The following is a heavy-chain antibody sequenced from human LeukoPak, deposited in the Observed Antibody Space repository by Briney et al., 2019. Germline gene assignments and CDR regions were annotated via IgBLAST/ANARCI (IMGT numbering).Heavy chain of an antibody. V-gene: IGHV3-53*01. CDR3: ARSLEGLSYYYYGMDV. Sequence: PGGSLGLSCAASGFPFKSNYMSGVRQAPGKGLEGGSVIYSGGSTYYTDSVKGRFTISRDNSKNTLYLQMNSLRAEDTAVYYCARSLEGLSYYYYGMDVWGQGTTVTVSS. CDR1: GFPFKSNY. J-gene: IGHJ6*02. D-gene: IGHD3-3*01. CDR2: IYSGGST.